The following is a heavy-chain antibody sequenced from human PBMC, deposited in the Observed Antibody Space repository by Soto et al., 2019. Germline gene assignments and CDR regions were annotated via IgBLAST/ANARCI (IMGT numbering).Heavy chain of an antibody. Sequence: ASVKVSCKASSGYPFTNYYMHWVRQAPGQGLEWVGIINPSSASASYAQKFQDRVTMTRDTSTSTVYMELSSLRFEDTAVYYCARGLGDSFNPFLDYWGQGSLVTVSS. V-gene: IGHV1-46*01. CDR3: ARGLGDSFNPFLDY. CDR2: INPSSASA. CDR1: GYPFTNYY. J-gene: IGHJ4*02. D-gene: IGHD2-21*01.